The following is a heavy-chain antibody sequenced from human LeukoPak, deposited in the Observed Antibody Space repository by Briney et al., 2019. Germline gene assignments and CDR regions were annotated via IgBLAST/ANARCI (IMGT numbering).Heavy chain of an antibody. D-gene: IGHD3-22*01. CDR1: GFTFSTYA. V-gene: IGHV3-23*01. J-gene: IGHJ4*02. CDR3: AKDGYNYDSSGHFDY. Sequence: QAGGSLRLSCAASGFTFSTYAMHWVRQPPGKGLEWVSAISGSGGATYHADADSVKGRLIISRDNSKNTLYLQINSLRVEDTAVYYCAKDGYNYDSSGHFDYWGQGTLVTVSS. CDR2: ISGSGGAT.